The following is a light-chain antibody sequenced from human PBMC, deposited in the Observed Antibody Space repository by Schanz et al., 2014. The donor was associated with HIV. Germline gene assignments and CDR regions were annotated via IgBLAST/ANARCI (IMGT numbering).Light chain of an antibody. CDR2: HLT. CDR3: SSYSSESSPYV. Sequence: QSVLTQPRSVPGSPGQSVTISCTGTSSDVGPTPPPPHPPHPPRKPPQLMIYHLTHRPSGVSNRFSGSKSGNTASLSISGLQADDEADYYCSSYSSESSPYVFGTGTKLTVL. CDR1: SSDVGPTPP. J-gene: IGLJ1*01. V-gene: IGLV2-11*01.